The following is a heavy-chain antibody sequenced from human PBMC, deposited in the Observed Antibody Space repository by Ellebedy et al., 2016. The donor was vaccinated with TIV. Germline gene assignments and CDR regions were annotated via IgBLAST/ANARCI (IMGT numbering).Heavy chain of an antibody. CDR3: AAALIVGATGRNMDV. Sequence: GESLKISCAASGFTFSNYWMNWVRQAPGKGLEWVANINQDGSEKYYVDPVKGRFTISRDNAKNSLYLQMNSLRAEDTAVYYCAAALIVGATGRNMDVWGQGTTVTVSS. CDR2: INQDGSEK. CDR1: GFTFSNYW. J-gene: IGHJ6*02. D-gene: IGHD1-26*01. V-gene: IGHV3-7*01.